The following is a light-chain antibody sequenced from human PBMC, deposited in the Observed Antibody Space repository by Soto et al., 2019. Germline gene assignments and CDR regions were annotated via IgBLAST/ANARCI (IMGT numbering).Light chain of an antibody. V-gene: IGKV1-5*01. CDR2: DAS. Sequence: DIQMTQSPSTLSASVGDRVTITCRASQSISSLLAWYQQKPGKAPKLLIYDASSLESGVPSRFSGSGSGTEFTLTISSLQPDEFATYFCQQYNSYSRTFGQGTKGAIK. J-gene: IGKJ1*01. CDR1: QSISSL. CDR3: QQYNSYSRT.